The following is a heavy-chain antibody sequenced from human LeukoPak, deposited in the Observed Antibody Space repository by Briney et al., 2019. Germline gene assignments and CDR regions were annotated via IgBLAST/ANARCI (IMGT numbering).Heavy chain of an antibody. Sequence: PSQTLSLTCAVSGGSISSGGYSWSWIRQPPGKGLEWIGYIYHSGSTYYNPSLKSRVTISVDRSKNQFSLKLSSVTAADTAVYYCARFRSWYNYFDYWGQGTLVTVSS. D-gene: IGHD6-13*01. J-gene: IGHJ4*02. CDR3: ARFRSWYNYFDY. CDR1: GGSISSGGYS. CDR2: IYHSGST. V-gene: IGHV4-30-2*01.